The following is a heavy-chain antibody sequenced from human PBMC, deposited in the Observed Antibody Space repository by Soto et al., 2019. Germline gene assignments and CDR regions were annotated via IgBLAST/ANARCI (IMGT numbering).Heavy chain of an antibody. Sequence: PGGSLRLSCAASGFTFSDYDMYWVRQAPGKGLEWVAFISYDAYDGNYKYYGDSVKGRFTISRDSSRNTLYVQMNSLRAEDTAVYYCAKGRGRSFYYGMDVWGQGTTVTVSS. CDR2: ISYDAYDGNYK. D-gene: IGHD1-26*01. CDR3: AKGRGRSFYYGMDV. J-gene: IGHJ6*02. CDR1: GFTFSDYD. V-gene: IGHV3-30*18.